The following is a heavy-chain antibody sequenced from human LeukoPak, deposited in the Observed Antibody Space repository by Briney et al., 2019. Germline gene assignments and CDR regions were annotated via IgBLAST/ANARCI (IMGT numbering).Heavy chain of an antibody. CDR3: ARPYYYDSRIDP. Sequence: SQTLSLTCTVSGGSISSGDYYWSWIRQPPGKGLEWIAYMYYSGSTYYNPSLKSRVTMSADTSKNQLSLKLSSVTAADTAVYYCARPYYYDSRIDPWGQGILVTVPS. CDR1: GGSISSGDYY. CDR2: MYYSGST. D-gene: IGHD3-22*01. V-gene: IGHV4-30-4*01. J-gene: IGHJ5*02.